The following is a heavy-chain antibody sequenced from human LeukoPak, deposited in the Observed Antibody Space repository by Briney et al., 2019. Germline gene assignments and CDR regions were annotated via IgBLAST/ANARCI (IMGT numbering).Heavy chain of an antibody. D-gene: IGHD2-2*02. CDR1: GGSFSGYY. CDR3: ARGYSYYFYYGMDV. V-gene: IGHV4-59*01. CDR2: IYYSGST. Sequence: SETLSLTCAVYGGSFSGYYWSWIRQPPGKGLEWIGYIYYSGSTNYNPSLKSRVTISVDTSKNQFSLKLSSVTAADTAVYYCARGYSYYFYYGMDVWGQGTTVTVSS. J-gene: IGHJ6*02.